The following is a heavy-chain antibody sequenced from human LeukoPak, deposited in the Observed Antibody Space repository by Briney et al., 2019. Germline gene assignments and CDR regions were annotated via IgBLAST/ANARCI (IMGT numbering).Heavy chain of an antibody. CDR2: ISGSGGST. Sequence: PGGSLRLSCAASGFTFSSYAMSWVRQAPGKGLEWVSAISGSGGSTYYADSVKGRFTISRDNSKNTLYLQMNSLRAEDTAVYYCAKDRYGAPVVPAALDYWGQGTLVTVSS. V-gene: IGHV3-23*01. J-gene: IGHJ4*02. CDR3: AKDRYGAPVVPAALDY. D-gene: IGHD1-26*01. CDR1: GFTFSSYA.